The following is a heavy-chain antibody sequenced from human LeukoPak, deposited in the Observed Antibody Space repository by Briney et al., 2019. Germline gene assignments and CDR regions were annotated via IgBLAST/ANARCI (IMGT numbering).Heavy chain of an antibody. CDR2: ISYDGSNE. J-gene: IGHJ4*02. CDR3: AKIPRGTTFN. Sequence: GRSLRLSCAASGFTFSSYGMHWVRQAPGKGLEWVAVISYDGSNEYYADSVKGRFTISRDNSKNTLYLQMNSLRAEDTAVYYCAKIPRGTTFNWGQGTLVTVSS. CDR1: GFTFSSYG. V-gene: IGHV3-30*18. D-gene: IGHD2/OR15-2a*01.